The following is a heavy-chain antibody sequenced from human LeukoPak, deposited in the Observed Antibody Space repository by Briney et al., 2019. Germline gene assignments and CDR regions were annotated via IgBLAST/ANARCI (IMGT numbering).Heavy chain of an antibody. CDR1: GYTFTGYY. Sequence: ASVKVSCKASGYTFTGYYMHWVRQALGQGLEWMGWINPDSGGTKYAQKFQGRVSMTRDTSSSTAYMELSRLRSDDTAVYYCARAHDFWSGFYPVDYWGQGTLVTVSS. V-gene: IGHV1-2*02. J-gene: IGHJ4*02. D-gene: IGHD3-3*01. CDR2: INPDSGGT. CDR3: ARAHDFWSGFYPVDY.